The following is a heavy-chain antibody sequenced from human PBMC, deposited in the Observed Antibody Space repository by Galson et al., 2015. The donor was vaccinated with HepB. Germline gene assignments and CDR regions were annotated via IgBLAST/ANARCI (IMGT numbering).Heavy chain of an antibody. Sequence: SLRLSCAASGFTFSSYAMSWVRQAPGKGLEWVSAISGSGGSTYYADSVKGRFTISRDNSKNTLYLQMNSLRAEDTAVYYCAKDFLSESYFDYWGQGTLVTVSS. D-gene: IGHD3-3*01. V-gene: IGHV3-23*01. CDR2: ISGSGGST. J-gene: IGHJ4*02. CDR1: GFTFSSYA. CDR3: AKDFLSESYFDY.